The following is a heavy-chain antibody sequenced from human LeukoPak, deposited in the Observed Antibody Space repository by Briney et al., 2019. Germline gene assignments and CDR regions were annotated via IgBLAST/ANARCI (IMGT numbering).Heavy chain of an antibody. CDR2: INPNSGGT. CDR3: ARMAGYCSSTSCYGSGYFDY. D-gene: IGHD2-2*03. CDR1: GYTFTGYY. V-gene: IGHV1-2*02. Sequence: ASVKVSCKASGYTFTGYYMHWVRQAPGQGLEWMGWINPNSGGTNYAQKFQGRVTMTRDTSISTAYMELSRLRSDDTAVYYCARMAGYCSSTSCYGSGYFDYWGQGTLVTVSP. J-gene: IGHJ4*02.